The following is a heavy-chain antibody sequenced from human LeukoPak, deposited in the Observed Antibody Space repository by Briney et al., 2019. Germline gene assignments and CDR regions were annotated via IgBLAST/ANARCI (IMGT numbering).Heavy chain of an antibody. CDR2: INSGGGPI. Sequence: GGSLRLSCATSGFTFSDYYMTWIRQAPGRGLEWFAYINSGGGPIHYAVSVRGRFTISRDNAKNSLYLQMNSLRAEDTAVYYCARRLDFGDYGNGFDYWGQGSQVTVSS. D-gene: IGHD4-17*01. CDR3: ARRLDFGDYGNGFDY. CDR1: GFTFSDYY. V-gene: IGHV3-11*01. J-gene: IGHJ4*02.